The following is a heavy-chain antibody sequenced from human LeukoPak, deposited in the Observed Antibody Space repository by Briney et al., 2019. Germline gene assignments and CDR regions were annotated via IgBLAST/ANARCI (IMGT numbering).Heavy chain of an antibody. CDR2: INPNSGGT. J-gene: IGHJ4*02. D-gene: IGHD5-18*01. Sequence: ASVKVSCKASGYTFTGYYMHWVRQAPGQGLEWMGRINPNSGGTNYAQKFQGRVTMTRDTSISTAYMELNRLRSDDTAVYYCARDHRQDTAMRNYWGRGTLVTLSS. CDR3: ARDHRQDTAMRNY. CDR1: GYTFTGYY. V-gene: IGHV1-2*06.